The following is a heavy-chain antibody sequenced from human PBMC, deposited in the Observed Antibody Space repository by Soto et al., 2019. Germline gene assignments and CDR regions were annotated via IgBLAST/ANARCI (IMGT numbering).Heavy chain of an antibody. CDR2: ISAYNGNT. Sequence: ASVKVSCKGSGYTFTSYGISWVRQAPGQGLEWMGWISAYNGNTNYAQELQGRVTMTTDTSTSTAYMELRSLRSDDTAVYYCARDLFPAIGGGYYYYGMDVWGQGTTVTVSS. CDR3: ARDLFPAIGGGYYYYGMDV. CDR1: GYTFTSYG. J-gene: IGHJ6*02. V-gene: IGHV1-18*01. D-gene: IGHD2-21*01.